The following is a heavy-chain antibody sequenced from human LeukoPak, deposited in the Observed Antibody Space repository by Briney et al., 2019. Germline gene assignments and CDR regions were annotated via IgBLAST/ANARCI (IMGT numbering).Heavy chain of an antibody. CDR2: ISSSGSTI. V-gene: IGHV3-11*01. J-gene: IGHJ5*02. CDR1: GFTFSDYY. CDR3: AKDISISTLGGWFDP. D-gene: IGHD1-26*01. Sequence: GGSLRLSCAASGFTFSDYYMSWIRQAPGKGLEWVSYISSSGSTIYYADSVKGRFTISRDNAKNSLYLQMNSLRAEDTALYYCAKDISISTLGGWFDPWGQGTLVTVSS.